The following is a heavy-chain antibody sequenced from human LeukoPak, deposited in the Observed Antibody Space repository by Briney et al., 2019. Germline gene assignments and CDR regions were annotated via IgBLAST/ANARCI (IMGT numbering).Heavy chain of an antibody. D-gene: IGHD5-24*01. Sequence: ASVKVSCKVSGYTLTELSMHCVRQAPGKGLEWMGGFDPEDGETIYAQKFGGRLTMTEDTSTDTAYMELSSLRSEDTAVYSCAPARGMAIINYWGGGKVVVVSS. V-gene: IGHV1-24*01. CDR1: GYTLTELS. J-gene: IGHJ4*02. CDR2: FDPEDGET. CDR3: APARGMAIINY.